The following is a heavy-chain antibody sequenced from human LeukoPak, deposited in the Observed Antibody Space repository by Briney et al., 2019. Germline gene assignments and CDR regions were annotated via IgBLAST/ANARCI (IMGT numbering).Heavy chain of an antibody. D-gene: IGHD1-26*01. Sequence: SETLSLTCTVSGGSISSSSYYWGWIRQPPGKGLEWIGSIYYSGSTYYNPSLKSRVTISVDTSKNQFSLKLSSVTAADTAVYYCARIVGATEDAFDIWGQGTMVTVSS. V-gene: IGHV4-39*01. CDR1: GGSISSSSYY. CDR2: IYYSGST. J-gene: IGHJ3*02. CDR3: ARIVGATEDAFDI.